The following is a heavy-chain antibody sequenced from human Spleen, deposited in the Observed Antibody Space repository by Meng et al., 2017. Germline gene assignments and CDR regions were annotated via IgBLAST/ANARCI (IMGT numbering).Heavy chain of an antibody. Sequence: ASVKVSCKASGYTFTSYDINWVRQATGQGLEWMGWISAFNGNTVYAQRFQGRLTMTTEISTSTVYMELRSLRSDDTAVYFCAREKGYSSSSWFDGFDIWGQGTKVTVSS. V-gene: IGHV1-18*01. D-gene: IGHD6-13*01. CDR3: AREKGYSSSSWFDGFDI. CDR1: GYTFTSYD. J-gene: IGHJ3*02. CDR2: ISAFNGNT.